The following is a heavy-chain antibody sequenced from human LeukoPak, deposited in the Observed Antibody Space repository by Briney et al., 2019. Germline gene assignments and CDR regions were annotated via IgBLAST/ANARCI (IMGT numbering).Heavy chain of an antibody. CDR2: ISGSGGST. V-gene: IGHV3-23*01. CDR3: ARVYNDPYYYYYGMDV. CDR1: GFTFSSYA. Sequence: GGSLRLSCAASGFTFSSYAMSWVRQAPGKGLEWVSAISGSGGSTYYADSVKGRFTISRDNSKNTLYLQMNSLRAEDTAVYYCARVYNDPYYYYYGMDVWGQGTTVTVSS. J-gene: IGHJ6*02. D-gene: IGHD1-14*01.